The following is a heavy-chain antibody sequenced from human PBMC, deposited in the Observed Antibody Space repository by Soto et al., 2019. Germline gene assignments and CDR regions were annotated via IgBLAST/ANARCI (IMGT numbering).Heavy chain of an antibody. V-gene: IGHV1-18*01. J-gene: IGHJ4*02. CDR3: ARGEYSSSWYNDPSYYFDY. CDR1: GYTFTSYG. Sequence: QVQLVQSGAEVKKPGASVKVSCKASGYTFTSYGISWVRQAPGQGLEWMGWISAYNGNTNYAQKHQGRVTMTTDTSTSTAYMELRSLRSDDTAVYYCARGEYSSSWYNDPSYYFDYWGQGTLVTVSS. CDR2: ISAYNGNT. D-gene: IGHD6-13*01.